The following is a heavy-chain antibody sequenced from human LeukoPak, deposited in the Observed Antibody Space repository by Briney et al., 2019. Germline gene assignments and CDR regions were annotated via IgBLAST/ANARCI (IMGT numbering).Heavy chain of an antibody. V-gene: IGHV3-11*04. J-gene: IGHJ5*02. CDR2: ISSSGSTI. D-gene: IGHD3-10*01. CDR3: AREKKWFGAPNYFDP. CDR1: GFTFSDYY. Sequence: PGGSLRLSCAASGFTFSDYYMSWIRQAPGKGLEWVSYISSSGSTIYYADSVKGRFTISRDNAKNSLYLQMNSLRVEDTAAYYCAREKKWFGAPNYFDPWGQGTLVTVSS.